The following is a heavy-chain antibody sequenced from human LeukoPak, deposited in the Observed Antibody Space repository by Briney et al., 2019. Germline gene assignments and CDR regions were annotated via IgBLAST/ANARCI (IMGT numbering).Heavy chain of an antibody. CDR2: ISGSGAGT. Sequence: GGSLRLSCAASGFTFSSYAMSWVRQAPGKGLEWVSAISGSGAGTYYADSVKGRFTISRDNSKNTLYLQMNSLRAEDTAGYYCAKEKQWLVLISDAFDIWGQGTMVTVSS. V-gene: IGHV3-23*01. J-gene: IGHJ3*02. CDR1: GFTFSSYA. CDR3: AKEKQWLVLISDAFDI. D-gene: IGHD6-19*01.